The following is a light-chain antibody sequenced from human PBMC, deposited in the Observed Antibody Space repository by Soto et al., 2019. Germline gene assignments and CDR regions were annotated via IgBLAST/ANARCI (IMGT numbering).Light chain of an antibody. V-gene: IGKV1-5*03. CDR2: TAS. CDR1: QSVSSW. J-gene: IGKJ1*01. CDR3: QHYNSYSEA. Sequence: IQMTHSPSTLSASVGDRVTMTCRASQSVSSWLAWYQQKPGKAPTLLIHTASTLQSGVPSRFSGSGSGTEFTLTISSLQPDDFAPYYCQHYNSYSEAFGHGTKVDIK.